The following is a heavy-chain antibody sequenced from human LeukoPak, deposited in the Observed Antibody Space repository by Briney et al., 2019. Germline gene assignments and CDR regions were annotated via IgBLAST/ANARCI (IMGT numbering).Heavy chain of an antibody. V-gene: IGHV3-43*02. CDR2: ISGDGCRT. CDR3: AKDVSGSIDS. D-gene: IGHD5/OR15-5a*01. Sequence: PGGSPRLSCAASGFIFSDYNMHWVRQVPGKVLEWVSIISGDGCRTSYADSVKGRVTISRDNSKNSLYLQMNSMRTEDTAFYYCAKDVSGSIDSWGQGTLVTVSS. CDR1: GFIFSDYN. J-gene: IGHJ4*02.